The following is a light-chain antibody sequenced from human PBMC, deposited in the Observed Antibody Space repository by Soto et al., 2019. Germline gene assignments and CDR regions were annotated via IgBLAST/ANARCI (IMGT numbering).Light chain of an antibody. CDR3: QQYNSYSPT. CDR2: DAS. V-gene: IGKV1-5*01. J-gene: IGKJ5*01. CDR1: QNIRSR. Sequence: DFQMTQSPSTLSASVGDRVTITCRASQNIRSRLAWFQQKPGKAPKLLIYDASALPRGVPSRFSGSGSGTKFTLTIASLQPDDFATYYCQQYNSYSPTFGQGTRLEIK.